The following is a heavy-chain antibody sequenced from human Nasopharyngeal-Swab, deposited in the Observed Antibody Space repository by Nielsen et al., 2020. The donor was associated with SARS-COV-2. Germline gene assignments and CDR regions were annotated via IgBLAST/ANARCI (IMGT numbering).Heavy chain of an antibody. CDR3: ATLGVLRYSEVTYYYYGMDV. CDR2: IYYSGST. V-gene: IGHV4-39*01. CDR1: GGSISSSSYY. J-gene: IGHJ6*02. D-gene: IGHD3-9*01. Sequence: SETLPLTCTVSGGSISSSSYYWGWIRQPPGKGLEWIGSIYYSGSTYYNPSLKSRVTISVDTSKNQFSLKLSSVTAADTAVYYCATLGVLRYSEVTYYYYGMDVWGQGTTVTVSS.